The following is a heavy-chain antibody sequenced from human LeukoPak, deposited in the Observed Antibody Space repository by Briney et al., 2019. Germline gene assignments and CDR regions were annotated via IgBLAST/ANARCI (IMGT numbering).Heavy chain of an antibody. V-gene: IGHV4-38-2*02. CDR1: GGSISSGYY. J-gene: IGHJ6*03. CDR3: ARDYRTGYYYYYMDV. Sequence: ASETLSLTCTVSGGSISSGYYWGWIRQPPGKGLEWIGSIYHSGSTYYNPSLKSRVTISVDTSKNQFSLKLSSVTAADTAVYYCARDYRTGYYYYYMDVWGKGTTVTVSS. CDR2: IYHSGST. D-gene: IGHD1-14*01.